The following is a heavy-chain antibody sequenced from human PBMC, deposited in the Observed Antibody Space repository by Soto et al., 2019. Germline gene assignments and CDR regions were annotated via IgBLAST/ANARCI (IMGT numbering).Heavy chain of an antibody. CDR3: ARALYCSGGSCYSFAMGDYYYGMDV. Sequence: PSETLSLTCTVSGGSISSGGYYWSWIRQHPGKGLEWIGYIYYSGSTYYKPSLKSRVTISVDTSKNQFSLKLSSVTAADTAVYYCARALYCSGGSCYSFAMGDYYYGMDVWGQGTTVTVSS. CDR2: IYYSGST. D-gene: IGHD2-15*01. J-gene: IGHJ6*02. CDR1: GGSISSGGYY. V-gene: IGHV4-31*03.